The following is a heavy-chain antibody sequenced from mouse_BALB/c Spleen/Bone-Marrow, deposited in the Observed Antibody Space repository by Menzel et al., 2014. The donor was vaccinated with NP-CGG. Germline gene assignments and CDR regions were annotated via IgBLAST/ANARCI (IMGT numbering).Heavy chain of an antibody. Sequence: VQGVESGPGLVAPSQSLFITCTVSGFSLTDYGVTWIRQPPGKGLEWLGIIWGGGSTFYNSSLRSRLNVSKDNSRSQVFLKMNSLQADDTAMYYCAKLNWVYAMDYWGQGTSVTVSS. CDR1: GFSLTDYG. CDR2: IWGGGST. V-gene: IGHV2-6-5*01. J-gene: IGHJ4*01. CDR3: AKLNWVYAMDY. D-gene: IGHD4-1*02.